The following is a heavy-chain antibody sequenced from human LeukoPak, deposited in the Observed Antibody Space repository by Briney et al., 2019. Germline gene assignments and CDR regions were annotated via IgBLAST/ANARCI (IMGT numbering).Heavy chain of an antibody. J-gene: IGHJ4*02. D-gene: IGHD6-19*01. CDR3: ATALIAVAGTRPSDY. CDR2: INPNSCDT. CDR1: GYTFTRYY. V-gene: IGHV1-2*02. Sequence: GASVNVSCKSSGYTFTRYYMHWVRQARGQGREGMGWINPNSCDTNCAEKFQGRVTMTRDTSIRTASMALSRLRSDDPAVYYCATALIAVAGTRPSDYWGQGTLVTASS.